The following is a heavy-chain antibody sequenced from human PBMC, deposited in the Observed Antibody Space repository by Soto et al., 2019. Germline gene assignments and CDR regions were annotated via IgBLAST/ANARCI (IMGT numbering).Heavy chain of an antibody. CDR3: ARGRGHSTSYVFDY. D-gene: IGHD6-13*01. CDR2: INPIFNAV. Sequence: QVRLEQSGAEVKRPGSSVTVSCKASGGISSSYIINWVRQAPGQGLQWMGGINPIFNAVQSAPKFQGRVTPTADKYTDTFFMHLSSLTSAGTAVYFCARGRGHSTSYVFDYWGQGTLVTVSS. J-gene: IGHJ4*02. CDR1: GGISSSYI. V-gene: IGHV1-69*06.